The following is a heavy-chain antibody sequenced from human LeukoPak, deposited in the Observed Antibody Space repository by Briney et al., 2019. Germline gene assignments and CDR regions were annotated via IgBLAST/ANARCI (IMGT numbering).Heavy chain of an antibody. Sequence: GGSLRLSCAASGFTFSSYSMNWVRQAPGKGLEWVSYISSSSSTIYYADSVKGRFTISRDNAKNSLYLQMNSLRAEDTAVYYCARDTELLDYGDYTMYFDYWGQGTLVTVSS. CDR2: ISSSSSTI. J-gene: IGHJ4*02. CDR1: GFTFSSYS. D-gene: IGHD4-17*01. CDR3: ARDTELLDYGDYTMYFDY. V-gene: IGHV3-48*01.